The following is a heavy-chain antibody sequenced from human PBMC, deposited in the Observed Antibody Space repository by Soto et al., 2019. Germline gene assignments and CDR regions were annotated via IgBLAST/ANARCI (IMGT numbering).Heavy chain of an antibody. CDR1: GDTFSNHT. J-gene: IGHJ6*03. CDR3: ARVAEMGTVTEGYYYYMDV. D-gene: IGHD4-17*01. CDR2: IIPILGVA. Sequence: QVQLVQSGAEVKKPGSSVKVSCKASGDTFSNHTISWVRQAPGQGLEWMGRIIPILGVANYAQKFQGRVTITAEKSTTTAYMELSSLRSADTAVYYGARVAEMGTVTEGYYYYMDVWGKGTTVTVSS. V-gene: IGHV1-69*04.